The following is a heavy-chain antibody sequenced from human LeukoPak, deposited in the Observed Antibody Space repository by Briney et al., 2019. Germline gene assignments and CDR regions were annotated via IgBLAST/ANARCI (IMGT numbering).Heavy chain of an antibody. J-gene: IGHJ4*02. CDR3: AKSQGDMGDF. V-gene: IGHV3-53*01. CDR2: IYSDGTT. CDR1: GFTVSSNY. D-gene: IGHD3-9*01. Sequence: GGFLRLSCAVSGFTVSSNYLTWVRQAPGKGLEWVSLIYSDGTTYYADSVKGRFTISRDKSKNTLYLQMNSLRGEDTAIYYCAKSQGDMGDFWGQGTLVTVSS.